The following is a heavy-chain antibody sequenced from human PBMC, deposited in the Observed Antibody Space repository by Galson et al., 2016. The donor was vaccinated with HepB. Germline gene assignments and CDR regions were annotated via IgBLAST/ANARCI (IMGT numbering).Heavy chain of an antibody. CDR1: GASINSRNW. CDR2: VHHTGRT. D-gene: IGHD2/OR15-2a*01. J-gene: IGHJ5*02. V-gene: IGHV4-4*01. Sequence: ETLSLTCTVSGASINSRNWWSWVRQPPGKGLEWIGEVHHTGRTHYNPSPKSRVFISVDKTKKQFSLTLSSVTAADTAVYFCARREGVSGNSLFGPWGQGTPVTVSS. CDR3: ARREGVSGNSLFGP.